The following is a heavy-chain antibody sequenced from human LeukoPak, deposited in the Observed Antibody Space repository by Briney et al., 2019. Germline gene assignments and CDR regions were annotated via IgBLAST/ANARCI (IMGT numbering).Heavy chain of an antibody. V-gene: IGHV1-24*01. CDR2: FDPEDGET. Sequence: GASVKVSCKVSGYTLTELSMHWVRPAPGKGLEWMGGFDPEDGETIYAQKFQGRVTMTEDTSTDTAYMELSSLRSEDTAVYYCATTPLPIAVAAPYFDYWGQGTLVTVSS. CDR3: ATTPLPIAVAAPYFDY. CDR1: GYTLTELS. J-gene: IGHJ4*02. D-gene: IGHD6-19*01.